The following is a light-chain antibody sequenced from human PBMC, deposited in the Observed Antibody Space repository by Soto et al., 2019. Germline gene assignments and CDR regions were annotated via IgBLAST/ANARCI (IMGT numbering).Light chain of an antibody. CDR2: DAS. J-gene: IGKJ1*01. CDR3: QQRSNWPWT. V-gene: IGKV1-5*01. CDR1: QGISSW. Sequence: DIQMTQSPSTLAAFVGDRVSITCRTSQGISSWLAWYQQKPGKGPKLLISDASGLESGVPSRFSGNGSGTEITLTISSLEPEDFAVYYCQQRSNWPWTFGQGTKVDI.